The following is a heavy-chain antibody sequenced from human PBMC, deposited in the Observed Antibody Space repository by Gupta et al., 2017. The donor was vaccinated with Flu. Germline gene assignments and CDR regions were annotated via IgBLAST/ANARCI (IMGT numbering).Heavy chain of an antibody. CDR3: TRSDYSAYNDAFDI. CDR1: GLSLSGSA. CDR2: IRTRHNDYAT. Sequence: EVQLVESGGGLVQPGGSVKLSCAASGLSLSGSAIHWVRQPSGKGLEWLGRIRTRHNDYATTYAASVEGRVTISRDDAQNTASLQLDRLETGDTAVYYCTRSDYSAYNDAFDIWGPGTLVTVXS. D-gene: IGHD4-17*01. J-gene: IGHJ3*02. V-gene: IGHV3-73*01.